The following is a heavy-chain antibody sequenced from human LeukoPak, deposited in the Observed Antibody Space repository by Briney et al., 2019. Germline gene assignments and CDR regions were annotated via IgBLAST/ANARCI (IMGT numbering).Heavy chain of an antibody. Sequence: ASVKVSCKASGGTFSSYAISRVREAPGQGLEWMGGIIPIFGTANYAQKFQGRVTITADESTITAYMELSSLRSEDTAVYYCARDQGFSRVDFYGMDVWGKGTTVTVSS. CDR2: IIPIFGTA. J-gene: IGHJ6*04. CDR1: GGTFSSYA. V-gene: IGHV1-69*13. CDR3: ARDQGFSRVDFYGMDV. D-gene: IGHD5-12*01.